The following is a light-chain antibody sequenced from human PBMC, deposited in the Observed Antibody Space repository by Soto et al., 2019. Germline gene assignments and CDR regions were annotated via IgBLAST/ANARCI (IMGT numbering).Light chain of an antibody. J-gene: IGKJ4*01. V-gene: IGKV3-20*01. CDR1: QSVINSY. Sequence: ILLTQSPVPLSLSPGERATLSCSASQSVINSYLAWYQQKPGQAPRLLIYGASSRATGIPDRFSGSGSGTDFTLTISSLEPEDFAVYYCQQFSSYPLTFGGGTKVDIK. CDR2: GAS. CDR3: QQFSSYPLT.